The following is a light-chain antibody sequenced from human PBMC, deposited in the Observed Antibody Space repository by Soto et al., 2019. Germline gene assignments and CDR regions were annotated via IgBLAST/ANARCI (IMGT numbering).Light chain of an antibody. CDR2: EDD. Sequence: NFMLTQPHSVSESPGKTVTISCTRSSGSIGSNSVQWYRQRPGSAPTIVIYEDDQRPSGVPNRFAGSIDRSSNSASLTISGLQTEDEADYDCQSYDTNNVVFGGGTKLTVL. CDR1: SGSIGSNS. J-gene: IGLJ2*01. V-gene: IGLV6-57*04. CDR3: QSYDTNNVV.